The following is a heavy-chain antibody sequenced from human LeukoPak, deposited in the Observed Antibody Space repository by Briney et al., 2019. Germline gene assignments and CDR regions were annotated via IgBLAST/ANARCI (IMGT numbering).Heavy chain of an antibody. D-gene: IGHD6-19*01. CDR2: ISSSSSYT. CDR1: GFTFSDYY. J-gene: IGHJ4*02. V-gene: IGHV3-11*06. CDR3: ASIAVAAPQDY. Sequence: GGSLRLSCAASGFTFSDYYMSWIRQAPGKGLEWVSYISSSSSYTNYADSVKGRFTISRENAKNSLYLQMNSLRAEDTAVYYCASIAVAAPQDYWGQGTLVTVSS.